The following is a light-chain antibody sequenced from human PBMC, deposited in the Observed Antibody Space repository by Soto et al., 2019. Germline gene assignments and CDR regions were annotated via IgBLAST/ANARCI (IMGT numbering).Light chain of an antibody. CDR1: SSDVGTYNL. CDR3: CSYAGSSSSI. V-gene: IGLV2-23*02. Sequence: QSALTQPASVSGSPGQSTTISCSGTSSDVGTYNLVSWYQQYPDKAPRLMIYEVTKRPSGVSNRFSGSKSGNAASLTISGLQPEDEADYYCCSYAGSSSSIFGAGTKVTVL. J-gene: IGLJ1*01. CDR2: EVT.